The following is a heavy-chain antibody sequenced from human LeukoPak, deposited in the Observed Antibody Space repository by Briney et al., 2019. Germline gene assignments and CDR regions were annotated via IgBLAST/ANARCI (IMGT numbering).Heavy chain of an antibody. Sequence: GGSLRLSCAASGFTFSSYGMHWVRQAPGKGLEWVAVIWYDGSNKYYADSVKGRFTISRDNSKNTLYLQMNSLRAEDTAVYYCARDFPAGTFDYWGQGTLVTVSS. CDR1: GFTFSSYG. V-gene: IGHV3-33*01. CDR3: ARDFPAGTFDY. J-gene: IGHJ4*02. D-gene: IGHD3/OR15-3a*01. CDR2: IWYDGSNK.